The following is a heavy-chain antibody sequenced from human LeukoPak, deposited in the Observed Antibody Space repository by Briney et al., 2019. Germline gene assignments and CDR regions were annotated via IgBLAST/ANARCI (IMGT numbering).Heavy chain of an antibody. D-gene: IGHD3-10*01. CDR1: GFTFSSYS. V-gene: IGHV3-21*04. Sequence: PGGSLRLSCAASGFTFSSYSMNWVRQAPGKGLEWVSSISSSSSYIYYADSVKGRFTISRDNAKNSLYLQMNSLRAEDTAVYYCAKPYGSGRNWFDPWGQGTLVTVSS. CDR2: ISSSSSYI. CDR3: AKPYGSGRNWFDP. J-gene: IGHJ5*02.